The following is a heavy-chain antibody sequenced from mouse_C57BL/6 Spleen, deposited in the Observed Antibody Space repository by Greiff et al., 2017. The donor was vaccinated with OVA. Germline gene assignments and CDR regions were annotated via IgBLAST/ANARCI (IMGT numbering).Heavy chain of an antibody. Sequence: DVQLQESEGGLVQPGSSMKLSCTASGFTFSDYYMAWVRQVPEKGLEWVANINYDGSCTYYLASLKSRFIIARDKEKNILYLQMSGLKSEDTATYYCARVGYGLDYWGQGTTLTVSS. J-gene: IGHJ2*01. CDR1: GFTFSDYY. D-gene: IGHD1-1*01. V-gene: IGHV5-16*01. CDR2: INYDGSCT. CDR3: ARVGYGLDY.